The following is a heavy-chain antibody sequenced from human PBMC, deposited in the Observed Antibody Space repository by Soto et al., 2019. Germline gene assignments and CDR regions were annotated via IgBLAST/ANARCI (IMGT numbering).Heavy chain of an antibody. J-gene: IGHJ1*01. CDR3: ARNGEMASAFQH. CDR1: GFNFSSYG. Sequence: QVQLVESGGGVVQPGRSLRLSCAACGFNFSSYGMHWVRQTPGKGLEWAAVIWYDGSNKYYADSVKGRFTISRDNSKNTLYLQMNSLRAEDTAVYYCARNGEMASAFQHWGQGTLVTVSS. D-gene: IGHD5-12*01. V-gene: IGHV3-33*01. CDR2: IWYDGSNK.